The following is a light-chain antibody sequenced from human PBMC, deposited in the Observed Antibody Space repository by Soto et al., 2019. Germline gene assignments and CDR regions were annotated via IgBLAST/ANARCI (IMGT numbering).Light chain of an antibody. CDR1: ENIPGY. Sequence: DVPMTQSPSSLSASVGERVTITCRASENIPGYLNWFQQKPGKAPKLLIYAASRLQTGVPSRFSGSESGTDFTLTISSLQPEDFATYSCQQTYSAPRTFGQGTKVEV. CDR3: QQTYSAPRT. J-gene: IGKJ1*01. CDR2: AAS. V-gene: IGKV1-39*01.